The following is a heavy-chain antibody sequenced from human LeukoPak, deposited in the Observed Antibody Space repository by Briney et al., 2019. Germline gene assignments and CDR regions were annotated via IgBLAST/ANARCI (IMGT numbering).Heavy chain of an antibody. V-gene: IGHV4-61*02. Sequence: SQTLSLTCTVSGGSISSGSYYWRWTRQPAGKGLEWSGRIYTSGSTNNNPSLKSRVTISVDTSKIQFSLKLSSVTAADTAVYYCARDIGGSSGWYNYFDYWGQGTLVTVSS. CDR3: ARDIGGSSGWYNYFDY. CDR2: IYTSGST. D-gene: IGHD6-19*01. J-gene: IGHJ4*02. CDR1: GGSISSGSYY.